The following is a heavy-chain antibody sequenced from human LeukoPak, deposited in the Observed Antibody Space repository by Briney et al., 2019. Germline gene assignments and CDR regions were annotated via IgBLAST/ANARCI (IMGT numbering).Heavy chain of an antibody. CDR1: GYTFTSYG. V-gene: IGHV1-18*01. Sequence: GASVKVSCKASGYTFTSYGISWVRQAPGQGLEWMGWISAYNGNTNYAQKLQGRVTMTTDTSTSTAYMELRSLRSDDTAVYYCARVYRVYYDFWSGYLPPNFFDPWGQGTLVTVSS. CDR3: ARVYRVYYDFWSGYLPPNFFDP. D-gene: IGHD3-3*01. CDR2: ISAYNGNT. J-gene: IGHJ5*02.